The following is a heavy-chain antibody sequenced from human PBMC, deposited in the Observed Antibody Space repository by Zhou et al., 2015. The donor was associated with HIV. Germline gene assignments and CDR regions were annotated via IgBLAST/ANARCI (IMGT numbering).Heavy chain of an antibody. D-gene: IGHD2-15*01. CDR1: GYTFSTSA. Sequence: QVQLVQSGPEVKKPGASVKVSCKASGYTFSTSAINWVRQAPGQGLEWMGRINTYNNNRNHAQKFQGRVTMTTDTSTTTAYMELRSLRSDDTAVYYCARRYCSGGSCSSDWFDPWGQGTLVTVSS. V-gene: IGHV1-18*01. J-gene: IGHJ5*02. CDR3: ARRYCSGGSCSSDWFDP. CDR2: INTYNNNR.